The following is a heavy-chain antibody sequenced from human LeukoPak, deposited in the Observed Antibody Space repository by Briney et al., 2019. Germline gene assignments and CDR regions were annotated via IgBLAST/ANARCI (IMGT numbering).Heavy chain of an antibody. CDR1: GGSMSSYY. Sequence: SETLSLTCTVSGGSMSSYYWSWIRQPRGGGVEWIGYIYYSGSTNYNPSLKSRVTISVDTSKNQFSLNLRSVTAADTAVYYCARAPIGRFDTWGQGTLVTVSS. D-gene: IGHD3/OR15-3a*01. V-gene: IGHV4-59*01. CDR2: IYYSGST. J-gene: IGHJ5*02. CDR3: ARAPIGRFDT.